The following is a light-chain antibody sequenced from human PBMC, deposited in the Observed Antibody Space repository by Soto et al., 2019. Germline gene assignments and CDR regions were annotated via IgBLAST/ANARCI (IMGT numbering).Light chain of an antibody. CDR1: QSINTN. J-gene: IGKJ1*01. CDR3: QQYDQWWT. Sequence: ESVLTQSPGTLSVSPGERATFSCRASQSINTNLAWFQLKPVQAPRLLIYGASIRAAGIPARFSGSGSGTEFSLTISSLQSEDFGVFFCQQYDQWWTFGQGTKV. V-gene: IGKV3-15*01. CDR2: GAS.